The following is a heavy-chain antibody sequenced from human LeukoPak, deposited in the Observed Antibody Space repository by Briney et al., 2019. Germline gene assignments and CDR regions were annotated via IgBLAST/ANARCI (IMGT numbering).Heavy chain of an antibody. CDR3: ARDWYSSGWFPQGEHQGWFDP. V-gene: IGHV7-4-1*02. CDR1: GYTFTSYA. CDR2: INTNTGNP. D-gene: IGHD6-19*01. J-gene: IGHJ5*02. Sequence: ASVKVSCKASGYTFTSYAMNWVRQAPGQGLEWMGWINTNTGNPTYAQGFTGRFVFSLDTSVSTAYLQISSLKAEDTAVYYCARDWYSSGWFPQGEHQGWFDPWGQGTLVTVSS.